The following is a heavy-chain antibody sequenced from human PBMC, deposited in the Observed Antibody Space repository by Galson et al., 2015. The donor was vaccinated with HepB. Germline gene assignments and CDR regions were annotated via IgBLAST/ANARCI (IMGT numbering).Heavy chain of an antibody. CDR2: ISAYNGNT. J-gene: IGHJ3*02. D-gene: IGHD3-10*01. CDR3: ARESGVLWFGELSYAFDI. V-gene: IGHV1-18*04. CDR1: GYTFTSYG. Sequence: SVKVSCKASGYTFTSYGISWVRQAPGQGLEWMGWISAYNGNTNYAQKLQGRVTMTTDTSTSTAYMELRSLGSDDTAVYYCARESGVLWFGELSYAFDIWGQGTMVTVSS.